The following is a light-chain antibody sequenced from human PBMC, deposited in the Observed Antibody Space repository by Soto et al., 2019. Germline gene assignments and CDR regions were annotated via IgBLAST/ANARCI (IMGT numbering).Light chain of an antibody. J-gene: IGLJ1*01. Sequence: QSVLTQPPSASGSPGQSVTIPCPRTNRDVGGYNYVSWYQQHPGKAPKLMIYEVSKRPSRVPDRFSGSKTGNTASLNVSELQAEDEVDYYCGLYAGTVYVFGTGTKVTV. V-gene: IGLV2-8*01. CDR1: NRDVGGYNY. CDR3: GLYAGTVYV. CDR2: EVS.